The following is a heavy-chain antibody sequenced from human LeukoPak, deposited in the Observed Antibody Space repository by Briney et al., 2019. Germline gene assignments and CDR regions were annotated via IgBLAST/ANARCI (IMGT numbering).Heavy chain of an antibody. CDR1: GYTFTGYY. J-gene: IGHJ6*03. V-gene: IGHV1-2*06. Sequence: ASVKVSCKASGYTFTGYYMHWVRQVPGQGLEWMGRINPNSGGTNYAQKFQGRVTMTRDTSISTAYMELSRLRSDDTAVYYCASRAARAYYMDVWGKGTTVTVSS. CDR2: INPNSGGT. D-gene: IGHD6-6*01. CDR3: ASRAARAYYMDV.